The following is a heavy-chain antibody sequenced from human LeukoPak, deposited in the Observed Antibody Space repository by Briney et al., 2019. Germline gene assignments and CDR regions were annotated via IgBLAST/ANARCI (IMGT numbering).Heavy chain of an antibody. CDR1: GYTFTSYG. Sequence: ASVSVSCKASGYTFTSYGISWVRQAPGQGLEWMGWISAYNGNTNYAQKLEGRVTMTTDTSTSTAYREVRSLRCDDRAVYYCARRTMISGRFLEWSAYDYWGQGTLVTVSS. V-gene: IGHV1-18*01. D-gene: IGHD3-3*01. J-gene: IGHJ4*02. CDR3: ARRTMISGRFLEWSAYDY. CDR2: ISAYNGNT.